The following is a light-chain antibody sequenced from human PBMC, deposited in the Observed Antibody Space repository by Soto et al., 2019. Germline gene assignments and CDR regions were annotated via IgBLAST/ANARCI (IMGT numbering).Light chain of an antibody. J-gene: IGLJ3*02. V-gene: IGLV2-8*01. CDR3: SSYAGSNNLV. CDR2: EVT. Sequence: QSALTQPPSASGSPGQSVTISCTGASSDVGGYNYVSWCQQHPGKAPKLMIYEVTKRPSGVPDRFSGSKSGNTASLTVSGLQAEDVADYYCSSYAGSNNLVFGGGTKLTVL. CDR1: SSDVGGYNY.